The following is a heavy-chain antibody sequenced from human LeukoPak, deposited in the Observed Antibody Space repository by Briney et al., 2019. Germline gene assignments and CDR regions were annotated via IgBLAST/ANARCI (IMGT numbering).Heavy chain of an antibody. J-gene: IGHJ6*03. V-gene: IGHV4-39*07. CDR1: GGSFSSYISP. D-gene: IGHD1-14*01. Sequence: SETLSLTCTVSGGSFSSYISPWGSSRQPPGKCLEWIGSISHSGTTYYNPSLKSRVTISIDTSKSQFSLKLNSVTAADTAVYYCAREVGNSYYYYYMDVWGRGPTVTVSS. CDR3: AREVGNSYYYYYMDV. CDR2: ISHSGTT.